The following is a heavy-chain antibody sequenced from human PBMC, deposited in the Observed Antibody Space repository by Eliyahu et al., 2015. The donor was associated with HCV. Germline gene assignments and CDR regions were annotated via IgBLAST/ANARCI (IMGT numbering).Heavy chain of an antibody. CDR2: ISASGAYT. J-gene: IGHJ5*02. D-gene: IGHD3-16*01. CDR3: TKGVHLAT. Sequence: DWVSTISASGAYTYYADSVKGRFTISRDNSRNTLYLQMNSLRPEDTAIYYCTKGVHLATWGQGTLVTVSS. V-gene: IGHV3-23*01.